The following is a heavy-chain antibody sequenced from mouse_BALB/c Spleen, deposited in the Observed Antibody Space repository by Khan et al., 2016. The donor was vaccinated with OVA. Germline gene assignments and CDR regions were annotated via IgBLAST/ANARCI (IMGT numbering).Heavy chain of an antibody. CDR3: ATYGWWD. V-gene: IGHV5-17*02. D-gene: IGHD1-1*01. CDR1: GFTFSSFG. CDR2: ISSGSSTI. J-gene: IGHJ1*01. Sequence: EVELVESGGGLVQPGGSRKLSCAASGFTFSSFGMHWVRQAPEKGLEWVAYISSGSSTIYYADTVKGRFTISRDNPENTLFLQMTSLRSEDTAMXYCATYGWWDWGAGTTVTVSS.